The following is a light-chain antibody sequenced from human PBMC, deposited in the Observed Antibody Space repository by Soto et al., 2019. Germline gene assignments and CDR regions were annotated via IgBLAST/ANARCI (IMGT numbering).Light chain of an antibody. CDR1: QSVSSTY. J-gene: IGKJ4*01. CDR3: QPYGSSPLT. Sequence: EVVLTQSPGTLSLSPGERATLSCRASQSVSSTYLAWYQQKPGQAPRLLISGASSRATGIPDRFSGSGSGTDFNLTISRLEPEDFAVYYCQPYGSSPLTFGGGTKVEIK. CDR2: GAS. V-gene: IGKV3-20*01.